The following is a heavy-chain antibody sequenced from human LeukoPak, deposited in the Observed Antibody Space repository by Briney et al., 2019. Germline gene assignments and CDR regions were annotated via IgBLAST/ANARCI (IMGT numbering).Heavy chain of an antibody. J-gene: IGHJ3*02. D-gene: IGHD1-26*01. Sequence: PGGSLRLSCAASGFTFSSYTMNWVRQAPGKGLEWVSYISSTSSTIYYADSVKGRFTISRDNAKNSLHLQMNSLRAEDTSVYYCAREGWWELLTPNAFDIWGQGTMVTVSS. V-gene: IGHV3-48*04. CDR2: ISSTSSTI. CDR3: AREGWWELLTPNAFDI. CDR1: GFTFSSYT.